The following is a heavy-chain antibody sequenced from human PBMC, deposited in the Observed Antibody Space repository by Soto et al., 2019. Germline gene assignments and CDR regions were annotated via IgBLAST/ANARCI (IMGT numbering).Heavy chain of an antibody. V-gene: IGHV1-18*01. CDR1: AYTFTNYA. Sequence: QVQLVQSGAEVKKPGASVRVSCQTSAYTFTNYAVSWVRQAPGQGLEWMGWISGDNGNTIHAQKFKGRATITTDKSTRKAYMELRSLRSHDTPVYYCATALLEYCSGGSCYSDSWGQETLVTVSS. CDR3: ATALLEYCSGGSCYSDS. D-gene: IGHD2-15*01. J-gene: IGHJ4*02. CDR2: ISGDNGNT.